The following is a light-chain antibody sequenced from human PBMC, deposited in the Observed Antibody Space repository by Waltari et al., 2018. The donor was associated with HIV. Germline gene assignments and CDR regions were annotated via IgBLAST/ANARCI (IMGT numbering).Light chain of an antibody. CDR1: QSIGSDY. Sequence: EIVLTQSPGTLSLSPGERATLSCRASQSIGSDYLVWYQQKPGQAPTLLFYSASSRATGIPDRFSSSGSGTDFTLTISRLEPEDFAIYYCQQYSSSSQIFTFGPGTKVDIK. J-gene: IGKJ3*01. CDR2: SAS. CDR3: QQYSSSSQIFT. V-gene: IGKV3-20*01.